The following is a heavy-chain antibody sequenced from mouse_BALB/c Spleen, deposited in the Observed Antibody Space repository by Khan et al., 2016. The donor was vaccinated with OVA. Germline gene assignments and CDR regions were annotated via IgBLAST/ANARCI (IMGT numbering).Heavy chain of an antibody. CDR1: GYSITSDYA. CDR3: SRSVTITTVVATDFDY. Sequence: VQLKESGPGLVKPSQSLSLTCTVTGYSITSDYAWNWIRQFPGNKLEWMGYISYSGRTSYNPSLKSRISITRDTSKHQFFLQLNSVTTEDTATYYCSRSVTITTVVATDFDYWGQGTTLTVSS. V-gene: IGHV3-2*02. CDR2: ISYSGRT. J-gene: IGHJ2*01. D-gene: IGHD1-1*01.